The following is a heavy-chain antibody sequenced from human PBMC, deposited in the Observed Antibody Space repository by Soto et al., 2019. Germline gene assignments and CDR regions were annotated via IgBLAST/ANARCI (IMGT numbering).Heavy chain of an antibody. CDR3: ARDLKGSGDYGWFDP. V-gene: IGHV3-48*02. J-gene: IGHJ5*02. CDR2: ISSSSSTI. D-gene: IGHD4-17*01. Sequence: EVQLVESGGGLVQPGGSLRLSCAASGFTFSSYSMNWVRQAPGKGLEWVSYISSSSSTIYYADSVKGRFTISRDNAKNSLYLQMNSLRDEDTAVYYCARDLKGSGDYGWFDPWGQGTLVTVSS. CDR1: GFTFSSYS.